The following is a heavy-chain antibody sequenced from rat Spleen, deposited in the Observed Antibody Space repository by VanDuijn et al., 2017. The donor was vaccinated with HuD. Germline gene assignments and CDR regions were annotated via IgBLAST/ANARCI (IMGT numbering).Heavy chain of an antibody. Sequence: EVQLVESDGGLVQPGRSLKLSCAASGFTFSDYYMAWVRQAPTKGLEWVATISYDGSSTYYRDSVKGRFTISRDNAKSTLYLQMDSLRSEDTATYYCTTGGLGTTLMDAWGQGASVTVSS. D-gene: IGHD1-4*01. V-gene: IGHV5-20*01. CDR2: ISYDGSST. J-gene: IGHJ4*01. CDR1: GFTFSDYY. CDR3: TTGGLGTTLMDA.